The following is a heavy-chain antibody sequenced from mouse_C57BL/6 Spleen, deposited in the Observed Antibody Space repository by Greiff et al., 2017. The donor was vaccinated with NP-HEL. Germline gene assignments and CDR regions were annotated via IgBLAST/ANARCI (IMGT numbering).Heavy chain of an antibody. V-gene: IGHV1-66*01. J-gene: IGHJ1*03. CDR2: IYPGSGNT. CDR3: ARCDYGSSHGYFDV. Sequence: VQLQQSGPELVKPGASVKISCKASGYSFTSYYIHWVKQRPGQGLEWIGWIYPGSGNTKYNEKFKGKATLTADTSSSTAYMQLSSLTSEDSAVYDCARCDYGSSHGYFDVWGKGTTVTVSS. D-gene: IGHD1-1*01. CDR1: GYSFTSYY.